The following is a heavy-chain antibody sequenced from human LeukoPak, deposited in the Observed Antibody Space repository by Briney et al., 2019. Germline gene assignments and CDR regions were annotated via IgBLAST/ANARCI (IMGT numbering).Heavy chain of an antibody. V-gene: IGHV3-23*01. CDR1: GFTFSSYA. D-gene: IGHD3-22*01. CDR3: AKGLVGGNGYDWYYFDY. CDR2: INGSGGST. J-gene: IGHJ4*02. Sequence: GGSLRLSCAASGFTFSSYAMSWVRQAPGKGLEWVSAINGSGGSTYYADSVKGRFTISRDNSKNTLYLQMNSLRAEDTALYYCAKGLVGGNGYDWYYFDYWGQGTLVTVSS.